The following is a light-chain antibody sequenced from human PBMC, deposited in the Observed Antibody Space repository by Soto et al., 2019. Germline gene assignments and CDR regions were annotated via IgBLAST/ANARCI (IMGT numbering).Light chain of an antibody. Sequence: DIQMTQSPSSLSASVGDRVTITCRASQGISNYLAWYQQKPGKVPKLLIYAASTLQSGVPSRFSGSGSGTDFTLTISSLQPEDVATYYCQKYNSALPRTFGQGTKVEIK. CDR1: QGISNY. CDR3: QKYNSALPRT. CDR2: AAS. V-gene: IGKV1-27*01. J-gene: IGKJ1*01.